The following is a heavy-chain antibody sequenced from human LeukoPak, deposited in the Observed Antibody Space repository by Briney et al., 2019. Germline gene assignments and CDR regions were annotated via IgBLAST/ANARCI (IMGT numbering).Heavy chain of an antibody. V-gene: IGHV4-31*03. Sequence: SETLSLTCTVSGGSISSGVYYWSWIRQHPGKGLEGIGYIYYSGSTYYNPSLKSRVTISVDTSKNQFSLKLSSVTAADTAVYYCATSPRIQLWLFDYWGQGTLVTVSS. J-gene: IGHJ4*02. CDR2: IYYSGST. CDR1: GGSISSGVYY. CDR3: ATSPRIQLWLFDY. D-gene: IGHD5-18*01.